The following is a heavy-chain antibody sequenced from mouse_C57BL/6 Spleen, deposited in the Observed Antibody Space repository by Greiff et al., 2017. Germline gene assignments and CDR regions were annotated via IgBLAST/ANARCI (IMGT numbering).Heavy chain of an antibody. CDR2: ISSGSSTI. CDR3: ARGGDEDY. Sequence: EVKLMASGGGLVKPGGSLKLSCAASGFTFSDYGMHWVRQAPETGLEWVAYISSGSSTIYYADTVKGRFTISRDNAKHTLFLQMTSLRSEDTAMYYCARGGDEDYGGQGTTLTVSS. J-gene: IGHJ2*01. V-gene: IGHV5-17*01. CDR1: GFTFSDYG. D-gene: IGHD3-3*01.